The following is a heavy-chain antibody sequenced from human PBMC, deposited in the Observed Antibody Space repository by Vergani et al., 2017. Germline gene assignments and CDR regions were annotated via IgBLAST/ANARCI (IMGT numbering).Heavy chain of an antibody. CDR3: ARMGGYDEGDAFRIGYFDS. CDR1: GDSISSGVYY. V-gene: IGHV4-31*03. CDR2: IYSTGST. Sequence: QVQLQESGPGLVKPSQTLSLTCSVSGDSISSGVYYWNWIRQPPGKGLEWIGYIYSTGSTHHNPSLRRRINMSVDTSKNQFSLKLNSVTAADMAMYYCARMGGYDEGDAFRIGYFDSWGPGILVTVSS. J-gene: IGHJ4*02. D-gene: IGHD3-22*01.